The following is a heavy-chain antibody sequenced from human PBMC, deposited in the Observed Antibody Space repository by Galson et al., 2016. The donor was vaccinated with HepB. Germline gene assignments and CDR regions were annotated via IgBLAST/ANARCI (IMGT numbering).Heavy chain of an antibody. D-gene: IGHD5-18*01. J-gene: IGHJ6*01. CDR2: IIPFFGAA. CDR1: GGTFSSYA. V-gene: IGHV1-69*13. Sequence: SVKVSCKASGGTFSSYAISWVRQAPGQRLEWMGGIIPFFGAANYAQEFQGRVTITADESTSTAYMELSSLRSEDTAVYYCARGLNEIHLWLTHYYYDLDVRGQGTTVIVSS. CDR3: ARGLNEIHLWLTHYYYDLDV.